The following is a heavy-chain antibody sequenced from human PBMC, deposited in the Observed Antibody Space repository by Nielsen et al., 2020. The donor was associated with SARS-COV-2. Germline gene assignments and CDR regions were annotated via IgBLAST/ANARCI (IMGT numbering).Heavy chain of an antibody. CDR2: IYSGGST. V-gene: IGHV3-53*01. Sequence: GESLKISCAASGFTFSSYWMSWVRQAPGKGLEWVSVIYSGGSTYYADSVKGRFTISRDNSKNTLYLQMNSLRAEDTAVYYCARVYCSSTSCHDAFDIWGQGTMVTVSS. D-gene: IGHD2-2*01. J-gene: IGHJ3*02. CDR3: ARVYCSSTSCHDAFDI. CDR1: GFTFSSYW.